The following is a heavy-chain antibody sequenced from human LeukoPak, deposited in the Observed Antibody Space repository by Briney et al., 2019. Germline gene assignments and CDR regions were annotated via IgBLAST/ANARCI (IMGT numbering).Heavy chain of an antibody. V-gene: IGHV3-53*01. D-gene: IGHD3-3*01. CDR2: ISSGGTT. Sequence: GGSLILSCAASGFTVSANYMNWVRQAPGKGLEWVSGISSGGTTYYADSVKGRFTISRDNAKNSLYLQMNSLRAEDTAVYYCARVRTYYDFWSGYGDYWGHGTLVTVSS. J-gene: IGHJ4*01. CDR1: GFTVSANY. CDR3: ARVRTYYDFWSGYGDY.